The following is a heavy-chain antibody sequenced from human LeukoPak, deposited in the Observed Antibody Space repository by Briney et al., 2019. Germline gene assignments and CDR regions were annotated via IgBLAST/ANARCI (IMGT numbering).Heavy chain of an antibody. D-gene: IGHD3-22*01. J-gene: IGHJ4*02. Sequence: GGSLRLSCTASGFSFSGHWMHWARQLPGKGLVWVSRISPTGSTTSYADSVKGRFTISRDNSKNTLYLQMNSLRAEDTAVYYCARVVRGNSSGRYVDYWGQGTLVTVSS. CDR1: GFSFSGHW. V-gene: IGHV3-74*01. CDR3: ARVVRGNSSGRYVDY. CDR2: ISPTGSTT.